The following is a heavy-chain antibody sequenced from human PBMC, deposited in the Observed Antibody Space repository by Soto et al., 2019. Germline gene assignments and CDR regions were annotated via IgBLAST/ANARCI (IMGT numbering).Heavy chain of an antibody. CDR1: GGSVSSGSYY. CDR2: IYYSGST. D-gene: IGHD3-22*01. V-gene: IGHV4-61*01. Sequence: QVQLQESGPGLVKPSETLSLTCTVSGGSVSSGSYYWSWIRQPPGKGLEWIGYIYYSGSTNYNPSLKSRVIISVDTSKNQFSLKLSSVTAADTAVYYCARVVVITGYYYYGMDVWGQGTTVTVSS. CDR3: ARVVVITGYYYYGMDV. J-gene: IGHJ6*02.